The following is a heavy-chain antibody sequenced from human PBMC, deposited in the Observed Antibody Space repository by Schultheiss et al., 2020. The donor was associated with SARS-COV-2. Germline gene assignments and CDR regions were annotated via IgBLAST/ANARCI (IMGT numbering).Heavy chain of an antibody. Sequence: GGSLRLSCAASGFTFSSYAMTWVRQAPGKGLEWVSTTSGSDTYYADSVKGRFSISRDNSKNTLNLQMNSLRAEDTAVYYCAKDRRNFDYWGQGTLVTVSS. CDR2: TSGSDT. CDR1: GFTFSSYA. V-gene: IGHV3-23*01. J-gene: IGHJ4*02. CDR3: AKDRRNFDY.